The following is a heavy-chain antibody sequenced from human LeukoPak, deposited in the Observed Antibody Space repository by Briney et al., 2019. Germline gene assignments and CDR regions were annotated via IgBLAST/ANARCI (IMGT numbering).Heavy chain of an antibody. D-gene: IGHD5-18*01. J-gene: IGHJ5*02. CDR2: ISWNGGRT. V-gene: IGHV3-20*04. CDR3: ARGRDTALNTPGNNWFDP. Sequence: GGSLRLSCAASGFTFDDYGMSWVRQAPGKGLEWVSGISWNGGRTGYADSVMGRFTISRDNAKNTLYLQMNSLRAEDTAVYYCARGRDTALNTPGNNWFDPWGQGTLVTVSS. CDR1: GFTFDDYG.